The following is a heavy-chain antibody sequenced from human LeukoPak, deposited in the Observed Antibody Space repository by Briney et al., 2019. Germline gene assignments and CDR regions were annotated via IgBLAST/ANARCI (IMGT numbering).Heavy chain of an antibody. D-gene: IGHD3-3*01. CDR2: INQDGSEK. CDR1: GFTFSSYW. V-gene: IGHV3-7*01. CDR3: ARDTSDYDFWSGYYYYFDY. Sequence: GGSLRLSCAASGFTFSSYWMSWVRQAPGKGLEWVANINQDGSEKYYVDSVKGRFTISRDNAKNSLYLQMNSLRAEDTAVYYCARDTSDYDFWSGYYYYFDYWGQGTLVTVSS. J-gene: IGHJ4*02.